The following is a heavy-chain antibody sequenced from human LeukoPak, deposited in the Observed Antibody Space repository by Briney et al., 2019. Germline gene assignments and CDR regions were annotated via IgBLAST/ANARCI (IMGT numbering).Heavy chain of an antibody. Sequence: SETLSLTCAVYGGSFSGYYWSWIRQPPVKGLEWIGEINHSGSTNYNPSLKSRVTISVDTSKNQFSLKLSSVTAADTAVYYCARTRSIAAAGGEYLQHWGQGTLVTVSS. J-gene: IGHJ1*01. CDR1: GGSFSGYY. V-gene: IGHV4-34*01. D-gene: IGHD6-13*01. CDR3: ARTRSIAAAGGEYLQH. CDR2: INHSGST.